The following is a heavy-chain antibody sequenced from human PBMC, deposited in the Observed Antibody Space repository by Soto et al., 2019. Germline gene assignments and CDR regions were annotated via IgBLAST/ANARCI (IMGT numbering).Heavy chain of an antibody. D-gene: IGHD3-10*01. CDR3: ARGKGGYYRPGSLDY. J-gene: IGHJ4*02. CDR2: INAGNGNT. CDR1: GYTFTSYA. Sequence: ASVKVSCKASGYTFTSYAMHWVRQAPGQRLEWMGWINAGNGNTKYSQKFQGRVTITRDTSASTAYMELSSLRSEDTAVYYCARGKGGYYRPGSLDYWGQGTLVTVSS. V-gene: IGHV1-3*01.